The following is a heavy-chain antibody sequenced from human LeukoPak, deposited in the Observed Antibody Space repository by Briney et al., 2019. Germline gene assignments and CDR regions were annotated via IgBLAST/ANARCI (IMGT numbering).Heavy chain of an antibody. CDR1: GFILSTYV. V-gene: IGHV3-23*01. CDR2: ISSSGGYT. J-gene: IGHJ4*02. CDR3: AKAPVTTCSGAYCYPFDY. Sequence: PGGSLLSCAASGFILSTYVMSWVRQAPGKGLEWVSTISSSGGYTYFADSVKGRFTISRDNSKNTPYLQMNSLRAEDTAVYYCAKAPVTTCSGAYCYPFDYWNQGTLVTVCS. D-gene: IGHD2-15*01.